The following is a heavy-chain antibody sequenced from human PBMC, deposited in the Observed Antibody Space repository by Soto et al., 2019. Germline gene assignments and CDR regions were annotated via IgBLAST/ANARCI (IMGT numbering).Heavy chain of an antibody. CDR1: GGSFSGYY. J-gene: IGHJ6*02. CDR2: INHSVST. D-gene: IGHD3-10*01. V-gene: IGHV4-34*01. Sequence: PSETLSLTCAVYGGSFSGYYWSWIRQPPGKGLEWIGEINHSVSTNYYPSLKSRVTISVDTSKNQFSLKLSSVTAADTAVYYCARVRGSGSYYKFHYYGMDVWGQGTTVTVSS. CDR3: ARVRGSGSYYKFHYYGMDV.